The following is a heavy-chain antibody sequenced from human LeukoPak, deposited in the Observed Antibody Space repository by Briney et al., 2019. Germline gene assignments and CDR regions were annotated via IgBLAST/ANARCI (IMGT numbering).Heavy chain of an antibody. V-gene: IGHV3-23*01. Sequence: QTGGSLRLSCAASGFTFSSYAMSWVRQAPGKGLEWVSGISGSGGSTYYADSVKGRFTISRDNSKNTLYLQRNSLRAEDTAVYYCARHLVPTAMLTAFDIWGQGTMVTVSS. CDR1: GFTFSSYA. CDR2: ISGSGGST. D-gene: IGHD2-2*01. J-gene: IGHJ3*02. CDR3: ARHLVPTAMLTAFDI.